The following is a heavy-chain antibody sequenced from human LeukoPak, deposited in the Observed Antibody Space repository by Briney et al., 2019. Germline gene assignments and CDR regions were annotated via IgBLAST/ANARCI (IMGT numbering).Heavy chain of an antibody. CDR1: GYTFTSYG. D-gene: IGHD3-9*01. Sequence: ASVKVSCKASGYTFTSYGISWVRQAPGQGLEWMGGIIPIFGTANYAQKFQGRVTITADKSTSTAYMELSSLRSEDTAVYYCARDGTHYDTIRGYYYYMDVWGKGTTVTVSS. CDR3: ARDGTHYDTIRGYYYYMDV. CDR2: IIPIFGTA. J-gene: IGHJ6*03. V-gene: IGHV1-69*06.